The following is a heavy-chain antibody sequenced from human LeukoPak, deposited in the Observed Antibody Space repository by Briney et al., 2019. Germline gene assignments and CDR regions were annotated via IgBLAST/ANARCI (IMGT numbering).Heavy chain of an antibody. CDR2: IWYDGSNK. CDR1: GFTFSSYG. D-gene: IGHD6-19*01. V-gene: IGHV3-33*01. CDR3: ARARVAVHFFDY. J-gene: IGHJ4*02. Sequence: GRSLRLSCAASGFTFSSYGMHWVRQAPGKGLEWVAVIWYDGSNKYYADSVKGRFAISRDNSKNTLYLQMNSLRAEDTAVYYCARARVAVHFFDYWGQGTLVTVSS.